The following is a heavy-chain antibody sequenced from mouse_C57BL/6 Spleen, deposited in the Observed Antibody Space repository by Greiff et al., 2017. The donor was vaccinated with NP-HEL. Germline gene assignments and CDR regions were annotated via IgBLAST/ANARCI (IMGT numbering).Heavy chain of an antibody. Sequence: VQGVESGGDLVKPGGSLKLSCAASGFTFSSYGMSWVRQTPDKRLEWVATISSGGSYTYYPDSVKGRFTISRDNAKNTLYLQMSSLKSEDTAMYYCARLYGNYPYYYAMDYWGQGTSVTVSS. CDR3: ARLYGNYPYYYAMDY. CDR2: ISSGGSYT. CDR1: GFTFSSYG. D-gene: IGHD2-1*01. J-gene: IGHJ4*01. V-gene: IGHV5-6*01.